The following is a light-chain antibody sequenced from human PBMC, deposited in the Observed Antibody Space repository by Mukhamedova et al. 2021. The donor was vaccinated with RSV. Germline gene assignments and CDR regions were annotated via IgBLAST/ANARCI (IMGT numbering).Light chain of an antibody. CDR1: QSVSN. V-gene: IGKV3-15*01. J-gene: IGKJ2*04. Sequence: LSCRASQSVSNLAWYQQKPGQAPRLLIYGASTRATGIPARFRGTGSGTEFTLTINYLESEDCAVYYCQQCTNWECSFGQGTALEI. CDR3: QQCTNWECS. CDR2: GAS.